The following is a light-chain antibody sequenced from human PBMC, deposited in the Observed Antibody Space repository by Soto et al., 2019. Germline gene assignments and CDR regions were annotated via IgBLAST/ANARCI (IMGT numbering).Light chain of an antibody. J-gene: IGKJ5*01. V-gene: IGKV3-15*01. CDR1: QSVRSN. CDR3: QQYNNWPSIT. CDR2: GAS. Sequence: EIVLTQSPVTLSVSQGERGTLSCRASQSVRSNLAWYQQKPGQSPRLLIYGASTRATSIPARFSGSGSGTEFTLTISSLQSEDFAIYYCQQYNNWPSITFGQGTRLEIK.